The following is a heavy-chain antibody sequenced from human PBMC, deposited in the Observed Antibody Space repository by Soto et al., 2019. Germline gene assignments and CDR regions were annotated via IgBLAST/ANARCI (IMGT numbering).Heavy chain of an antibody. J-gene: IGHJ4*02. V-gene: IGHV3-23*01. D-gene: IGHD2-15*01. Sequence: GGSLRLSCAASGFAFSNYAMGWVRQSPGKGLEWVSSISGSGGNTYYANPAKGQFTISRDSSKNTLFLQFNRLRAGDTAVYYCAKLGRASPGQYYFDYWGQGTLVTVSS. CDR1: GFAFSNYA. CDR2: ISGSGGNT. CDR3: AKLGRASPGQYYFDY.